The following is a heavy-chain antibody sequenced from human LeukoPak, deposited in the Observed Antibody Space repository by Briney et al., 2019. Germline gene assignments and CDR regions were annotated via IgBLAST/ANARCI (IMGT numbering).Heavy chain of an antibody. CDR2: ISPYNGYT. D-gene: IGHD3-10*01. CDR3: ARVGGPYNYGYYYAMDV. Sequence: ASVKVSCKASAYTFSSYGVSWVRQAPGQGLEWTGWISPYNGYTNYAQKLQGRVTMTTDTSTSTAYMELRSLRSDDTAVYYCARVGGPYNYGYYYAMDVWGQGTTVTVSS. CDR1: AYTFSSYG. J-gene: IGHJ6*02. V-gene: IGHV1-18*01.